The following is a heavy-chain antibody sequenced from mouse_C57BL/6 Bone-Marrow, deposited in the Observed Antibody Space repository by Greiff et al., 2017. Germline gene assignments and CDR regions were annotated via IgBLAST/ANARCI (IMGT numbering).Heavy chain of an antibody. CDR1: GFNIKDDY. CDR3: TTSGVFFAY. Sequence: VQLQQSGAELVRPGASVKLSCTASGFNIKDDYMHWVKQRPEQGLEWIGWIDPENGDTEYASKFQGKATITADTSSNTAYLQLSSLTSEDTAVYYCTTSGVFFAYWGQGTLVTVSA. J-gene: IGHJ3*01. D-gene: IGHD3-1*01. V-gene: IGHV14-4*01. CDR2: IDPENGDT.